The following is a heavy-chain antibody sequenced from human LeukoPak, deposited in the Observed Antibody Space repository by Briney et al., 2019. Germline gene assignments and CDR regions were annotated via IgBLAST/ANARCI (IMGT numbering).Heavy chain of an antibody. J-gene: IGHJ4*02. CDR1: GFTFSSYW. CDR2: IKQDGSEK. V-gene: IGHV3-7*04. D-gene: IGHD3-9*01. CDR3: ARDFKYYDILTGYYPPPPFDY. Sequence: GGSLRLSCAASGFTFSSYWMSWVRQAPGKGLEWVASIKQDGSEKYYVDSVKGRFTISRDNAKNSLYLQMNSLRAEDTAVYYFARDFKYYDILTGYYPPPPFDYWGQGTLVTVSS.